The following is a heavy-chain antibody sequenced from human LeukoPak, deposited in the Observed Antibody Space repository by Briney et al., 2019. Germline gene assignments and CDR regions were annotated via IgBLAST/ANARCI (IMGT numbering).Heavy chain of an antibody. J-gene: IGHJ4*02. V-gene: IGHV3-23*01. D-gene: IGHD3-22*01. Sequence: GGSLRLSCAASGFTFSSYAMSWVRQAPGKALEWVSGISGRGDNIYYADSVKGRFTISRDNSKNTLYVQVNSLGTEDTAAYCCAKGSYYDSSGSFYFGYWGQGTLVTVSS. CDR1: GFTFSSYA. CDR2: ISGRGDNI. CDR3: AKGSYYDSSGSFYFGY.